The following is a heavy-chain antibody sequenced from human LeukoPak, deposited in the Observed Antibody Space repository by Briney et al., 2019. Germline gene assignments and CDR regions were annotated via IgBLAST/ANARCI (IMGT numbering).Heavy chain of an antibody. D-gene: IGHD3-10*01. CDR1: GFTFSTYA. V-gene: IGHV3-23*01. CDR2: ISSSGNM. CDR3: AKGRRSNDYYSQSDY. J-gene: IGHJ4*02. Sequence: GGSLRLSCAASGFTFSTYAMNWARQAPGKGLEWVSVISSSGNMYYADSVKGRFIISRDNSKNTLYLQMNSLRAEDTAVYYCAKGRRSNDYYSQSDYWGQGTLVTVSS.